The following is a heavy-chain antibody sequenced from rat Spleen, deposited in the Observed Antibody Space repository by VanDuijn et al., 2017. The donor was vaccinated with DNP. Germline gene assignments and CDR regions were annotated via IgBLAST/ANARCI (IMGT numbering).Heavy chain of an antibody. Sequence: EVQLQESGPGLVKPSQSLSLTCSVTGYSITSNHWGWIRKFPGNKMEWIGHISYSGSTSYNPSLKSRVSITRDRSKNQFFLQLNSVTTEDTATYYCATGPITTFAYWGQGTLVTVSS. J-gene: IGHJ3*01. CDR3: ATGPITTFAY. CDR2: ISYSGST. CDR1: GYSITSNH. V-gene: IGHV3-1*01. D-gene: IGHD1-10*01.